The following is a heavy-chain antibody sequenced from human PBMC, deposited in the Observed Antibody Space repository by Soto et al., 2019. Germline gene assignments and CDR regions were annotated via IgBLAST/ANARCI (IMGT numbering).Heavy chain of an antibody. CDR1: GGSISGYY. J-gene: IGHJ6*02. Sequence: SETLSLTCTVSGGSISGYYWSWLRQPPGKGLEWIGYMYNTGSTVYNPSFKSRVTLSVDTSKNQFSLKLNSVTAADMAVYYCARDLWGYCGTDCYPLDVWGQGTTVT. V-gene: IGHV4-59*01. CDR3: ARDLWGYCGTDCYPLDV. CDR2: MYNTGST. D-gene: IGHD2-21*02.